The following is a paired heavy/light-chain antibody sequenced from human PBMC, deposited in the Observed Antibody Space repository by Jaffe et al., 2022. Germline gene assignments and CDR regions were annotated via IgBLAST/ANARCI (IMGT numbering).Heavy chain of an antibody. CDR3: VREKPGGGFDI. CDR1: GYTFTTYF. D-gene: IGHD1-1*01. Sequence: QVQLVQSGAEVKKPGASVQVSCKTSGYTFTTYFIHWVRQAPGHGLEWMGIINTDDGVTDSAHNFKGRLTMTRDTSTSTVYMELNGLTSGDTALYYCVREKPGGGFDIWGHGTMVSVSS. CDR2: INTDDGVT. V-gene: IGHV1-46*01. J-gene: IGHJ3*02.
Light chain of an antibody. CDR2: SSY. J-gene: IGLJ3*02. CDR3: LLYCGRTWA. V-gene: IGLV7-43*01. Sequence: QTVVTQEPSLTVSPGGTVTLTCASSTGAVTVGCLPNWFQQKPGQTPRTLIYSSYNKHSWTPARFSGSLLGDKAMLTLSDVQPEDEAEYYCLLYCGRTWAFGGGTKLTVL. CDR1: TGAVTVGCL.